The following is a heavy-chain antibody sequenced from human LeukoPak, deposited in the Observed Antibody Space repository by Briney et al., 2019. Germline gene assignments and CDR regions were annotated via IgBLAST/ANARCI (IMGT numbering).Heavy chain of an antibody. D-gene: IGHD2-2*01. J-gene: IGHJ4*02. Sequence: PGGSLRLSCAASGFTFSSYAMSWVCQAPGKGLEWVSAIGGSGGSTYYADSVKGRFTISRDNSKNTLYLQMNSLRAEDTAVYYCAKLRRTVVPAPIDYWGQGTLVTVSS. V-gene: IGHV3-23*01. CDR1: GFTFSSYA. CDR3: AKLRRTVVPAPIDY. CDR2: IGGSGGST.